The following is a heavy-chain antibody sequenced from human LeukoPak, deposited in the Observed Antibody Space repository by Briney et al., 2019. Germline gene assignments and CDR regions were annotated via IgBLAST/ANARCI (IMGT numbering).Heavy chain of an antibody. V-gene: IGHV3-21*01. CDR3: GRDLPGIAAADI. J-gene: IGHJ3*02. Sequence: PGGSLRLSCAASGFTFSSYSMNWVRRAPGKGLEWVSSISSSSSYIYYADSVKGRFTISRDNAKNPLYLQMNSLRAEDTAVYYCGRDLPGIAAADIWGQGTMVTVSS. CDR1: GFTFSSYS. D-gene: IGHD6-13*01. CDR2: ISSSSSYI.